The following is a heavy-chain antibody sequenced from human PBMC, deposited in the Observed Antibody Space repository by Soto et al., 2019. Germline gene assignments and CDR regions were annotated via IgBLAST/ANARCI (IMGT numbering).Heavy chain of an antibody. D-gene: IGHD2-15*01. J-gene: IGHJ4*02. V-gene: IGHV3-23*01. CDR3: AKDRRLDIVVVVAATLGY. Sequence: GGSLRLSCAASGFTFSSYAMSWVRQAPGKGLEWVSAISGSGGSTYYADSVKGRFTISRDNSKNTLYLQMNSLRAEDTAVYYCAKDRRLDIVVVVAATLGYWGQGTLVTVSS. CDR2: ISGSGGST. CDR1: GFTFSSYA.